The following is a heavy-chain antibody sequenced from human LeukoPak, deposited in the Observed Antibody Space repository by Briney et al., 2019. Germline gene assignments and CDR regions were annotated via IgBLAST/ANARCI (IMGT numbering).Heavy chain of an antibody. Sequence: ASVKVSCKASGYTFTSYDINWVRQATGQGLEWMGWMNPNSGNTGYAQKFQGRVTMTRNTSISTAYTELSSLRSEDTAVYYCARDYDFWSGYFPRRIRFDPWGQGTLVTVSS. J-gene: IGHJ5*02. V-gene: IGHV1-8*01. CDR1: GYTFTSYD. CDR3: ARDYDFWSGYFPRRIRFDP. D-gene: IGHD3-3*01. CDR2: MNPNSGNT.